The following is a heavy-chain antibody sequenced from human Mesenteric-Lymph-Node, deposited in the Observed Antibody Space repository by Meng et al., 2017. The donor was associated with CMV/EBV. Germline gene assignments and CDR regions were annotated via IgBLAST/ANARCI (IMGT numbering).Heavy chain of an antibody. Sequence: YGFTVSSYWMHWVRQAPGKGLVWVSRINSDGSSTSYADSVKGRFTISRDNAKNTLYLQMNSLRDEDTAVYYCARGALLLWFGESPLRAQGTLVTVSS. J-gene: IGHJ4*02. CDR2: INSDGSST. D-gene: IGHD3-10*01. V-gene: IGHV3-74*01. CDR3: ARGALLLWFGESPL. CDR1: GFTVSSYW.